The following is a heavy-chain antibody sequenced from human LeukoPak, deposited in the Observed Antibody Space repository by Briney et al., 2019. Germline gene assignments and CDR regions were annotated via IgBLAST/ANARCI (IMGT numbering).Heavy chain of an antibody. CDR1: GFMFSSYA. J-gene: IGHJ4*02. V-gene: IGHV3-23*01. D-gene: IGHD3-10*01. CDR2: ISASGGNT. CDR3: AKPYGSGSYYNF. Sequence: PGGSLRLSCAASGFMFSSYAMSWVRQAPGKGLEWVSDISASGGNTYYADSAKGRFTISRDNSKNTLYMQMSSLRAEDTAVYFCAKPYGSGSYYNFWGQGTLVRVSS.